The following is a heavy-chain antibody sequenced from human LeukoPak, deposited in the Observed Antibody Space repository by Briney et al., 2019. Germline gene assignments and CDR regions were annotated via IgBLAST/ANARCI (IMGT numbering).Heavy chain of an antibody. D-gene: IGHD6-13*01. J-gene: IGHJ4*02. CDR2: VILSIGIS. CDR3: ASGTDSSSWLGYSNY. CDR1: GGTFSNYA. V-gene: IGHV1-69*04. Sequence: ASVKVSCKASGGTFSNYAISWVRQAPGQGLEWMGRVILSIGISNYAQKFQDRVTITADKSTRTAYMELDSLRSEDTAIYYCASGTDSSSWLGYSNYWGQGILVTVSS.